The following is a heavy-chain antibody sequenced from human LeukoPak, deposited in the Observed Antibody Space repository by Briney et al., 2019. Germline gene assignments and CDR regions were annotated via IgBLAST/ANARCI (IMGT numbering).Heavy chain of an antibody. J-gene: IGHJ4*02. Sequence: GGSLRLSCAASGFTVSSNYMSWVRQAPGKGLEWVSVIYSGGSTYYADSVKGRFTISRDNSKNTLYLQMNSLRAEDTAVYYCAQGASDWGYYFDYWGQGTLVTVSS. CDR3: AQGASDWGYYFDY. CDR2: IYSGGST. CDR1: GFTVSSNY. D-gene: IGHD7-27*01. V-gene: IGHV3-53*01.